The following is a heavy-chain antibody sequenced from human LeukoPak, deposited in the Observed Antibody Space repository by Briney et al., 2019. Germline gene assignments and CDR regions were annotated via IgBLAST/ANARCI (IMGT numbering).Heavy chain of an antibody. CDR3: ARGLEGYSYGYSEFDH. V-gene: IGHV4-34*01. Sequence: SETLSLTCAVSGGPLSGYSWSWIRQSPGKGLEWIGEINHSGSTNYNPSLKNRVTISVDTSKNQFSLKLTSVTAADTAVYYCARGLEGYSYGYSEFDHWGQGTLVTASS. J-gene: IGHJ4*02. CDR1: GGPLSGYS. CDR2: INHSGST. D-gene: IGHD5-18*01.